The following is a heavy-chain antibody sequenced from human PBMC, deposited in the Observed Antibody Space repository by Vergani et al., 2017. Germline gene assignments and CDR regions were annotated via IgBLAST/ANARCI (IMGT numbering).Heavy chain of an antibody. V-gene: IGHV3-30*02. J-gene: IGHJ4*02. CDR2: IGNDGINT. CDR1: GFTFSNFG. Sequence: QVQLVESAGGVVQPGGSLRLSCAASGFTFSNFGMHWIRQAPGKGLEWLAYIGNDGINTRYRDAVKGRFTVSRDNSKSILYMQMDSLRSEDTALYYCAKYLRDYADGHPDSWCRGTLVIVSS. CDR3: AKYLRDYADGHPDS. D-gene: IGHD4-17*01.